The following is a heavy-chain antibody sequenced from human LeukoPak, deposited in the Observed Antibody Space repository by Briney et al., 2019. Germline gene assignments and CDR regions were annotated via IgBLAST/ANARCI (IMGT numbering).Heavy chain of an antibody. CDR1: GYTFTSYD. CDR2: MNPNSGNT. CDR3: ARTLGDCSSTSCYWCNWFDP. D-gene: IGHD2-2*01. J-gene: IGHJ5*02. Sequence: ASVKVSCKASGYTFTSYDINWVRQATGQGLEWMGWMNPNSGNTGYAQKFQGRVTMTRNTSISTAYMELSSLRSEDTAVYYCARTLGDCSSTSCYWCNWFDPWGQGTLVTVSS. V-gene: IGHV1-8*01.